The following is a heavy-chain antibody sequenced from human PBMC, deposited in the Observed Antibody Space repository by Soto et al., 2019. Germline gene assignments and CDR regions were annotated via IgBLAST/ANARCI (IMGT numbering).Heavy chain of an antibody. CDR2: ISYDGSNK. J-gene: IGHJ6*03. CDR1: GFTFSSYA. V-gene: IGHV3-30-3*01. Sequence: GGSLRLSCAASGFTFSSYAMHWVRQAPGKGLEWVAVISYDGSNKYYADSVKGRFTISRDNSKNTLYLQMNSLRAEDTAVYYCASGGRKQWLVPEVLNYMDVWGKGNPGHRLL. CDR3: ASGGRKQWLVPEVLNYMDV. D-gene: IGHD6-19*01.